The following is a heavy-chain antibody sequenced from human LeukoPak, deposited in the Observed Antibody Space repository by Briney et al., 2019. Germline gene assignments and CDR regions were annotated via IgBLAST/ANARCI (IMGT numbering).Heavy chain of an antibody. J-gene: IGHJ3*02. V-gene: IGHV3-48*01. D-gene: IGHD2-2*01. Sequence: GGSLRLSCAASGFTFSGYSMSWFRRAPGKGLEWISYIGSTSGVIFYAASVKGGFFISTDNAKNSLYLLMNSLRADDTAVYFCARETKYAFDIGRQGTLVTVSP. CDR1: GFTFSGYS. CDR3: ARETKYAFDI. CDR2: IGSTSGVI.